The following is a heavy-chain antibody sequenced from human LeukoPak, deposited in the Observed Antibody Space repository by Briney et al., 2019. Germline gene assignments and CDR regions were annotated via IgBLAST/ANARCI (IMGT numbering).Heavy chain of an antibody. CDR2: ISWNSGSI. J-gene: IGHJ4*02. CDR3: AKAKLGPAVAGTFDY. V-gene: IGHV3-9*01. D-gene: IGHD6-19*01. Sequence: PGRSLTLSSAASGFTFDDYAMHGFRQPPGKGREGVSGISWNSGSIGYGDSVKGRFTISRDNAKNSLYLEMNSLRAEDTALYYCAKAKLGPAVAGTFDYWGQGTLVTVSS. CDR1: GFTFDDYA.